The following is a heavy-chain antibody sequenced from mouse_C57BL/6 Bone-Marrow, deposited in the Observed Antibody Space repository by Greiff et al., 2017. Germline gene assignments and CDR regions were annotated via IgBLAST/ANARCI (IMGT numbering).Heavy chain of an antibody. Sequence: QVQLQQPGAALVKPGASVTMSCKASGYTFTSYWITWVKQRPGQGLEWIGDIYPGSGSTNYNEKFKSKAKLTVDTSSSTAYMQLSSLTSEDSAVYYCARGNNYVGWFAYWGQGTRVTVTA. CDR3: ARGNNYVGWFAY. CDR1: GYTFTSYW. D-gene: IGHD5-2*01. J-gene: IGHJ3*01. V-gene: IGHV1-55*01. CDR2: IYPGSGST.